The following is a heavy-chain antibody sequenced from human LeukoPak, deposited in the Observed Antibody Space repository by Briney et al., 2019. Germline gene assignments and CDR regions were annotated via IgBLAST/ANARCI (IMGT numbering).Heavy chain of an antibody. CDR3: AKAVYGGIDDAFDI. J-gene: IGHJ3*02. Sequence: GGSLRLSCAASGFTFDDYAMHWVRQAPGKGLEWVSLINWSGGSTYYTDSVKGRFTISRDNIKNSLYLQMNSLRAEDTALYYCAKAVYGGIDDAFDIWGQGTMVTVSS. CDR1: GFTFDDYA. D-gene: IGHD4-23*01. CDR2: INWSGGST. V-gene: IGHV3-43D*03.